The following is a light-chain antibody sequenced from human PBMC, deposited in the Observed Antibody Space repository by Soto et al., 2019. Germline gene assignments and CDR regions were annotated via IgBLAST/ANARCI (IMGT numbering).Light chain of an antibody. CDR3: QQYNSLQVA. V-gene: IGKV1-5*01. CDR2: GAS. CDR1: HSISSW. Sequence: DIQMTQSPSTLSASVGDRFTITFLASHSISSWLAWYQQKPGKAPQLLIYGASTLGSGVPSRFRGSGSGTEFTLTISSLQPDDIATYYCQQYNSLQVAFGQGTKVDIK. J-gene: IGKJ1*01.